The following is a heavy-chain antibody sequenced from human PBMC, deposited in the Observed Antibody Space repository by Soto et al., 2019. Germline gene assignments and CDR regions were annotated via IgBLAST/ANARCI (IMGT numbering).Heavy chain of an antibody. Sequence: SETLSLTCAVSGGSISSDGSSWSWIRQPPGKGLEWIGYIYDSGSSYYNPSLKSRVTISVDTSKNQFSLKLSSVTAADTAVYYCARLHYYYYGMDVWGQGTTVTVSS. V-gene: IGHV4-30-2*05. J-gene: IGHJ6*02. CDR1: GGSISSDGSS. CDR2: IYDSGSS. CDR3: ARLHYYYYGMDV.